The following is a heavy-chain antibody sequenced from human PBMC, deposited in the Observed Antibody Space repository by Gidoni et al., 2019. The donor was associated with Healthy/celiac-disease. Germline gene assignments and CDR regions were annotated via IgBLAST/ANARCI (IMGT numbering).Heavy chain of an antibody. CDR1: GGSFSGYY. V-gene: IGHV4-34*01. Sequence: QVQLQQWGAGLLKPSETLSLTCAVYGGSFSGYYWSWIRQPPGKGLEWIGEINHSGSTNYNPSLKSRVTISVDTSKNQFSLKLSSVTAADTAVYYCATTRGDYYYGSGSSAYYYYYGMDVWGQGTTVTVSS. D-gene: IGHD3-10*01. CDR3: ATTRGDYYYGSGSSAYYYYYGMDV. CDR2: INHSGST. J-gene: IGHJ6*02.